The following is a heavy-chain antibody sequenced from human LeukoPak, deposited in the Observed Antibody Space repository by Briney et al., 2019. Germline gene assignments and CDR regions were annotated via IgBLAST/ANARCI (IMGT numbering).Heavy chain of an antibody. D-gene: IGHD1/OR15-1a*01. CDR3: ARGRVLGSLRNNYFDY. CDR2: ISSSSSYI. J-gene: IGHJ4*03. V-gene: IGHV3-21*01. Sequence: GGSLRLSCAASGFTFSSYSMNWVRQAPGKGLEWVSSISSSSSYIYYADSVKGRFTISRDNAKNSLYLQMNSLRAEDTAVYYCARGRVLGSLRNNYFDYWGQGTTVTVSS. CDR1: GFTFSSYS.